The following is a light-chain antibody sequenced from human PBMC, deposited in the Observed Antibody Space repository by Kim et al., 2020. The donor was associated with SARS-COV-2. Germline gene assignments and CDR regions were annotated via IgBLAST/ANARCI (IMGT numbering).Light chain of an antibody. Sequence: SYELTQPPSVSVSPGQTASITCSGDKLGDEYACWYQQKPGQSPLLVIYQDSQRPSGIPERFSGSNSGDTATLTISGTQAMDEADYYCQAWDSSTVVFGGG. V-gene: IGLV3-1*01. CDR3: QAWDSSTVV. CDR1: KLGDEY. J-gene: IGLJ2*01. CDR2: QDS.